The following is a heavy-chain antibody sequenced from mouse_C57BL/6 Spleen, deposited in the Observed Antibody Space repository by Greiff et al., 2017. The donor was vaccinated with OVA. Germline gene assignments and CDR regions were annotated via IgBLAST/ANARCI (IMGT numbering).Heavy chain of an antibody. CDR2: ISSGGSYT. V-gene: IGHV5-6*01. J-gene: IGHJ3*01. CDR1: GFTFSSYG. D-gene: IGHD1-1*01. CDR3: ADYGSAAY. Sequence: VQLKESGGDLVKPGGSLKLSCAASGFTFSSYGMSWVRQTPDKRLEWVATISSGGSYTYYPDSVKGRFTISRDNAKNTLYLQMSSLKSEDTAMYYCADYGSAAYWGQGTLVTVSA.